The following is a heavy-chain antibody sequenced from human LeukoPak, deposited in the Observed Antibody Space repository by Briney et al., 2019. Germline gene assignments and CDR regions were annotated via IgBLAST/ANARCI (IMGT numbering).Heavy chain of an antibody. J-gene: IGHJ4*02. Sequence: GGSLRLSCAASGFTFSDYYMSWIRQAPGKGLERVSYISGSGSTIYYADSVKGRFTISRDNAKNSVYLQMNSLRAEDTAVYYCARGYYDYVWGSYRYLPDYWGQGTLVTVSS. CDR2: ISGSGSTI. CDR3: ARGYYDYVWGSYRYLPDY. CDR1: GFTFSDYY. V-gene: IGHV3-11*01. D-gene: IGHD3-16*02.